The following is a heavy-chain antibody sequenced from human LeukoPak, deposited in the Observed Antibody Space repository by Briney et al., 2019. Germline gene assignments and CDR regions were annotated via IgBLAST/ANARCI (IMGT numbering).Heavy chain of an antibody. CDR3: ARGAIFVGGVGAQDY. CDR1: GFTVTGNY. D-gene: IGHD1-26*01. J-gene: IGHJ4*02. CDR2: IYSGGST. Sequence: GGSLRLSCAASGFTVTGNYMSWVRRAPGKGLEWVSVIYSGGSTFYADSVKGRFTISRDNSKNTLFLQMHSLRAEDTAVYYCARGAIFVGGVGAQDYWGQGTLVTVSS. V-gene: IGHV3-53*01.